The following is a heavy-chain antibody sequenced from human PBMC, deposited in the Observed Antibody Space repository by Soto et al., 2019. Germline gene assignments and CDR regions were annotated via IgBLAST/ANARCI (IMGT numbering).Heavy chain of an antibody. CDR3: ASIAARPLYYYYDGMDV. Sequence: SETLSLTCAVYGGSFSGYYWSWIRQPPGKGLEWIGEINHSGSTNYNPSLKSRVTISVDTSKNQFSLKLSSVTAADTAGYYCASIAARPLYYYYDGMDVWGQGTTVT. J-gene: IGHJ6*02. V-gene: IGHV4-34*01. D-gene: IGHD6-6*01. CDR2: INHSGST. CDR1: GGSFSGYY.